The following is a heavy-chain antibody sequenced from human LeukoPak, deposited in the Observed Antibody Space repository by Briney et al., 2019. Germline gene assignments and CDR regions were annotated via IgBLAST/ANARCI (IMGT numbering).Heavy chain of an antibody. CDR2: IYYSGST. CDR1: GGSISSYY. D-gene: IGHD3-10*01. CDR3: ARYYYGSGSQEFDY. V-gene: IGHV4-59*01. Sequence: SETLPLTCTASGGSISSYYWSWIRNPPGKGLEWIGYIYYSGSTNYNPPRKSRVTIAVDTSKNEFSLKLSSVTAADTAVYYCARYYYGSGSQEFDYWGQGTLVSVSS. J-gene: IGHJ4*02.